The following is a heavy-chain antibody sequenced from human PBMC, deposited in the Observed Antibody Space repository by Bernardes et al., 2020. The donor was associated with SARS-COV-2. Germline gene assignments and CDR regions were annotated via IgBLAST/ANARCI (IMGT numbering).Heavy chain of an antibody. CDR1: GFDFEHYV. CDR2: VGNSDAAK. V-gene: IGHV3-23*01. J-gene: IGHJ4*02. Sequence: GSLSLSCSASGFDFEHYVMSWVRPAPGKGLEWVAGVGNSDAAKYYADSVKGRFTISRDNSKNTFYLQMNSLRAEDTAVYYCAKNRASPHDYWGQGTVVTVSS. CDR3: AKNRASPHDY.